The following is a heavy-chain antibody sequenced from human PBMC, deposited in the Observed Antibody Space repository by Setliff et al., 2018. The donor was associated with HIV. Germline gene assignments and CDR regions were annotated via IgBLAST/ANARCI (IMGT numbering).Heavy chain of an antibody. CDR1: GFTFSSYW. J-gene: IGHJ6*03. Sequence: PGGSLRLSCADSGFTFSSYWMSWVRQAPGKGLEWVANIKQDGSEKYYVDSVKGRFIISRDNAMNSLYLQMNSLTVGDTALYFCAKGGTTTGREHYYMDVWGKGTTVTVSS. V-gene: IGHV3-7*03. CDR2: IKQDGSEK. D-gene: IGHD3-9*01. CDR3: AKGGTTTGREHYYMDV.